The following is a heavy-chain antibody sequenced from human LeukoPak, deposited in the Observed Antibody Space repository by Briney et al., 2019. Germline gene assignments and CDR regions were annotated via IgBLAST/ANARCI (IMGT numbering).Heavy chain of an antibody. J-gene: IGHJ4*02. D-gene: IGHD1-26*01. Sequence: SETLSLTCTVSGGSISSYYWSWIRQPPGKGLEWIGYIYYSGSTSYNPSLKSRVTISVDTSKSQFSLKLSSVTAADTAVYYCARLGSGSYYDSRGQFDYWGQGTLVTVSS. CDR1: GGSISSYY. CDR2: IYYSGST. V-gene: IGHV4-59*01. CDR3: ARLGSGSYYDSRGQFDY.